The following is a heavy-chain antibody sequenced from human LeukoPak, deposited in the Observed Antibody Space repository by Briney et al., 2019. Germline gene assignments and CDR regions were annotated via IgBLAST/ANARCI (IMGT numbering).Heavy chain of an antibody. D-gene: IGHD3-22*01. CDR2: ISSSGSTI. CDR3: AGFPLTYYYDSSGYPANWFDP. J-gene: IGHJ5*02. V-gene: IGHV3-48*03. Sequence: GGSLRLSCAASGFTFSSYEMNWVRQAPGKGLEWVSYISSSGSTIYYADSVKGRFTISRDNAKNSLYLQMNSLRAEDTAVYYCAGFPLTYYYDSSGYPANWFDPWAREPWSPSPQ. CDR1: GFTFSSYE.